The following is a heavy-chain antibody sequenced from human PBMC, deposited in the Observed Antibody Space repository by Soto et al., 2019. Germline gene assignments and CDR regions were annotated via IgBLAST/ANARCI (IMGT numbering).Heavy chain of an antibody. CDR1: GFTFSSYA. J-gene: IGHJ5*02. V-gene: IGHV3-23*01. Sequence: EVQLLESGGGLVQPGGSLRLSCAASGFTFSSYAMSWVRQAPGTGLEWVSAITGSGGSTYYADSVKGRFTISRDNSRNTLYLQMNSLRAEDTAVYYCAKDGQYTLWSGYYISWFDPWGKGTMVTVSS. CDR3: AKDGQYTLWSGYYISWFDP. CDR2: ITGSGGST. D-gene: IGHD3-3*01.